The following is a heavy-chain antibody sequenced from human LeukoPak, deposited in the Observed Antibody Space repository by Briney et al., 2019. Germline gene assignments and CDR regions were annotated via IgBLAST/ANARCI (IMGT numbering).Heavy chain of an antibody. CDR1: GFTFSSYG. CDR3: AKDRGAARRTNYFDY. CDR2: IWYDGSNK. Sequence: GGSLRLSCAASGFTFSSYGMHWVRQAPGKGLEWVAVIWYDGSNKYYADSVKGRFTISRDNSKNTLYLQMNSLRAEDTAVYYCAKDRGAARRTNYFDYWGQGTLVTVSS. D-gene: IGHD3-10*01. J-gene: IGHJ4*02. V-gene: IGHV3-33*06.